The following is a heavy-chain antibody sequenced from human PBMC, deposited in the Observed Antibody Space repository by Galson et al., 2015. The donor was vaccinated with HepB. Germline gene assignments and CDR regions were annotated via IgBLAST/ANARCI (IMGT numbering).Heavy chain of an antibody. V-gene: IGHV4-34*01. CDR2: INHSGST. J-gene: IGHJ5*02. Sequence: TLSLTCAVYGGSFSGYYWSWIRQPPGKGLEWIGEINHSGSTNYNPSLKSRVTISVDTSKNQFSLKLSSVTAADTAVYYCARPRGWLAKQNWFDPWGQGTLVTVSS. CDR3: ARPRGWLAKQNWFDP. D-gene: IGHD6-19*01. CDR1: GGSFSGYY.